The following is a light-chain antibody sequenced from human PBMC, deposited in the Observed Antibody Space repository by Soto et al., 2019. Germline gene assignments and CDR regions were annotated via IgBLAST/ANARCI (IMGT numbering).Light chain of an antibody. CDR2: EGN. J-gene: IGLJ3*02. CDR1: SSDVGSYNL. Sequence: QSALTQPASVSGSPGQSITISCTGTSSDVGSYNLVSWYQQLPGKAPKLVIYEGNKRPSRVSNRFSASKSGNTASLTISGLQAEDEADYYCCSYAGSSTWVFGGGTKLTVL. V-gene: IGLV2-23*01. CDR3: CSYAGSSTWV.